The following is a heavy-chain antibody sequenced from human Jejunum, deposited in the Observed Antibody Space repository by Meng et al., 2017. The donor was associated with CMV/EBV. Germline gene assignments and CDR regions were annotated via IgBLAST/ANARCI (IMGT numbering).Heavy chain of an antibody. CDR2: IITSGST. V-gene: IGHV4-4*07. Sequence: QVQRQESGPGVVKPSATLSLACTVAGGSFTTYYWSWIRQRAGKGLEWIGRIITSGSTNYNPSLRSRVIMSVDTSKNQFFLKLRSVTAADTAVYFCAKGYGNSFEYWGQGSLVTVSS. CDR3: AKGYGNSFEY. CDR1: GGSFTTYY. J-gene: IGHJ4*02. D-gene: IGHD3-16*01.